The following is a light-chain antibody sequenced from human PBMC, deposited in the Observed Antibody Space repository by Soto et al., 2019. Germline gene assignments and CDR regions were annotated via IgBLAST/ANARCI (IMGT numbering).Light chain of an antibody. Sequence: QSALTQPASVSGSPGQSITISCTGTSSDVGGYNYVSWYQQHPGKAPKLMIYELSNRTSGVSNRFSGSKSGNTASLTISGLQAEDEADYYCSSYTSSSTVVFGGGTKVTVL. V-gene: IGLV2-14*01. J-gene: IGLJ2*01. CDR1: SSDVGGYNY. CDR3: SSYTSSSTVV. CDR2: ELS.